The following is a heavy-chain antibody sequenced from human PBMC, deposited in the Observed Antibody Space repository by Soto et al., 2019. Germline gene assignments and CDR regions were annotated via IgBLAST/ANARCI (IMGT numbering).Heavy chain of an antibody. CDR3: AVGATYYVPDY. V-gene: IGHV1-18*04. Sequence: VASLKVSCKASGYTFTSYGISWVRQAPGQGLEWMGWISAYNGNTNYAQKLQGRVTMTTDTSTSTAYMELRSLRSDDTAVYYCAVGATYYVPDYWGQGTLVTVSS. CDR2: ISAYNGNT. J-gene: IGHJ4*02. D-gene: IGHD3-10*02. CDR1: GYTFTSYG.